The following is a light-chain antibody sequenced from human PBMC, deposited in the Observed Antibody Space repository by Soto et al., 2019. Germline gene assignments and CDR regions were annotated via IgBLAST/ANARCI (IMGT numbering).Light chain of an antibody. Sequence: EVVLTQSPATLSLSPGERATLSCRASENVRTFVDWYQQKPCQAPRLLIHGASNRATGIPARFSGSGSGTDFTLIISNLEPEDFAVYYCQQHSHWPPWTFGQGTRVEI. CDR3: QQHSHWPPWT. CDR1: ENVRTF. J-gene: IGKJ1*01. CDR2: GAS. V-gene: IGKV3-11*01.